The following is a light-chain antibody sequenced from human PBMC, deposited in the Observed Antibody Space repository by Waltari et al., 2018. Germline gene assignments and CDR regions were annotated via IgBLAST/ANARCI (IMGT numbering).Light chain of an antibody. CDR1: RSDVGGSNY. CDR2: DVS. J-gene: IGLJ3*02. V-gene: IGLV2-14*03. Sequence: QSALTQPASVSGSPGQSITISCTGTRSDVGGSNYVPWYQQHPGKAPKLMIYDVSNRPSGVSNRFSGSKSGNTASLTISGLQAEDEADYYCSSYTSSSTLWVFGGGTKLTVL. CDR3: SSYTSSSTLWV.